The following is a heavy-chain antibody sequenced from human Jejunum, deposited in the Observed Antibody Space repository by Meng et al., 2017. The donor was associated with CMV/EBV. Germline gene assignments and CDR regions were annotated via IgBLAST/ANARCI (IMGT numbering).Heavy chain of an antibody. J-gene: IGHJ4*01. CDR1: GYIFPAYY. V-gene: IGHV1-2*02. D-gene: IGHD3-16*01. CDR3: ARADTIIISVY. Sequence: KASGYIFPAYYMHWVRQAPGQGLEWMGWINPNSGTTNYAQKFQARITMTRDTSINTGYMELNRLTSDDTAIYYCARADTIIISVYWGQGTLVTVSS. CDR2: INPNSGTT.